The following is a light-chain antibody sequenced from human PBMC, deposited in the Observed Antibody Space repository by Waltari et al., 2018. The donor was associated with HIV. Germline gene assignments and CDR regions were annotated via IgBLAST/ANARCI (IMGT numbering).Light chain of an antibody. CDR2: SDI. Sequence: QSALTPPPSVSGAPGQRVTIPCTGNRSNIGAGYFVHWYQHLPATAPKLLVYSDINRPSGVPDRFSGSKSGTSASLVITGLQAEDEADYYCQSYDSSLRASVFGGGTKLTVL. J-gene: IGLJ2*01. V-gene: IGLV1-40*01. CDR1: RSNIGAGYF. CDR3: QSYDSSLRASV.